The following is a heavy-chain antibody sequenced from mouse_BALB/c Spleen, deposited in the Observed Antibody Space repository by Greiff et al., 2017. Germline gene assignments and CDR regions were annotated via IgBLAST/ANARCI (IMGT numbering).Heavy chain of an antibody. V-gene: IGHV1-7*01. Sequence: VQLQQSGAELAKPGASVKMSCKASGYTFTSYWMHWVKQRPGQGLEWIGYINPSTGYTEYNQKFKDKATLTADKSSSTAYMQLSSLTSEDSAVYYCARAYYGNYGFAYWGQGTLVTVSA. D-gene: IGHD2-10*01. CDR2: INPSTGYT. J-gene: IGHJ3*01. CDR1: GYTFTSYW. CDR3: ARAYYGNYGFAY.